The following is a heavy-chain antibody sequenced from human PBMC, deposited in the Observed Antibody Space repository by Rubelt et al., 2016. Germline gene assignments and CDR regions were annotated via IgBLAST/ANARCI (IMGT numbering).Heavy chain of an antibody. CDR2: IRSKANSYAT. V-gene: IGHV3-73*01. CDR3: TRHDHDFWSGYYGD. J-gene: IGHJ4*02. D-gene: IGHD3-3*01. Sequence: EVQLVESGGGLIQPGGSLRLACRASGFTVSSNYMNWVRQAPGKGLEWVGRIRSKANSYATAYAASVKGRFTISRDDSKNTAYLQMNSLKTEETAVYYCTRHDHDFWSGYYGDWGQGTLVTVSS. CDR1: GFTVSSNY.